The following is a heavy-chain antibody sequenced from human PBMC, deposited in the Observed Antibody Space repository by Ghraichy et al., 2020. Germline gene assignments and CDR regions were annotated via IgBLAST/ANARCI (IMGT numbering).Heavy chain of an antibody. V-gene: IGHV4-39*01. Sequence: SETLSLTCTVSGGSISSYSDYWVWIRQPPGKGLEWIGSVYYSGSTYYNPSLRSRLTISVDTSKSQFSLRLTSVTAADSAVYYCARNGSQSFDITGFSEGSLFDDRGQGTLVSVS. CDR3: ARNGSQSFDITGFSEGSLFDD. CDR1: GGSISSYSDY. J-gene: IGHJ4*02. D-gene: IGHD1-26*01. CDR2: VYYSGST.